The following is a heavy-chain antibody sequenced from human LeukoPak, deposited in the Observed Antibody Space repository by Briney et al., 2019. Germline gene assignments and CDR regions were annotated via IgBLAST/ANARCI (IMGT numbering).Heavy chain of an antibody. CDR3: AREGIVLMVYAIGYFDY. D-gene: IGHD2-8*01. Sequence: GGSLRLSCAASGFTVSSNYMSWVRQAPGKGLEWVSVIYSGGSTYYADSVKGRFTISRDNSKNTLYLQMNSLRAEDTAVYYCAREGIVLMVYAIGYFDYWGQGTLVTVSS. J-gene: IGHJ4*02. CDR2: IYSGGST. V-gene: IGHV3-53*01. CDR1: GFTVSSNY.